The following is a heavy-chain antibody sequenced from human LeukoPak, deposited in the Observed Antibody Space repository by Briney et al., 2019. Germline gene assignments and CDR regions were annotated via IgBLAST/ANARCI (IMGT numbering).Heavy chain of an antibody. Sequence: PGGSVRLSCAASGCTFSSYWMSWVRQAPGKGLEWVANIKQDGSEKYYVDSVKGRFTNSRDNAKNSLYLQMNSLSAEDTAVYYCARGEEQQLVPLHFHYWGQGTLVTVSS. V-gene: IGHV3-7*01. CDR1: GCTFSSYW. D-gene: IGHD6-13*01. CDR3: ARGEEQQLVPLHFHY. J-gene: IGHJ4*02. CDR2: IKQDGSEK.